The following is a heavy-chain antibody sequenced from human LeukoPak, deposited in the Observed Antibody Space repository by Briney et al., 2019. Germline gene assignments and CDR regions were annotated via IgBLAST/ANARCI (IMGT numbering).Heavy chain of an antibody. CDR2: IYSGGST. CDR1: GFTVSNNY. J-gene: IGHJ6*02. Sequence: QSGGSLRLSCVVSGFTVSNNYMSWVRQAPRKGLEWVSLIYSGGSTYYADSVKGRFTISRDNSKNTLYLQMNSLRAEDTAVYYCARAMATKPYYYYGMDVWGQGTTVTVSS. V-gene: IGHV3-53*01. D-gene: IGHD5-24*01. CDR3: ARAMATKPYYYYGMDV.